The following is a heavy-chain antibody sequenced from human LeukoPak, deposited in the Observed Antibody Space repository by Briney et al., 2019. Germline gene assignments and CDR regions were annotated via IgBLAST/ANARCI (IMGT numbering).Heavy chain of an antibody. CDR2: ISGSGGST. CDR1: GESFSGYF. CDR3: AKGRYFGGY. J-gene: IGHJ4*02. Sequence: ETLSLTCAVYGESFSGYFWNWIRQAPGKGLEWVSAISGSGGSTYYADSVKGRFTISRDNSKNTLYLQMNSLRAEDTAVYYCAKGRYFGGYWGQGTLVTVSS. V-gene: IGHV3-23*01. D-gene: IGHD3-9*01.